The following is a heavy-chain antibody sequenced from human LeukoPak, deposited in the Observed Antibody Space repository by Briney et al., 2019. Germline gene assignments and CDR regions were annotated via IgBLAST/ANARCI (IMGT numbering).Heavy chain of an antibody. CDR2: IKQDGSEK. CDR3: ARAPVTSCRGAFCYPFDY. Sequence: GGSLRLSCAVSGFTFSSSYMNWVRQAPGKGLEWVANIKQDGSEKYYVDSVKGRFTISRDNAQNSLYLQMNSLRAEDAAVYYCARAPVTSCRGAFCYPFDYWGPGILVTVSS. CDR1: GFTFSSSY. V-gene: IGHV3-7*03. D-gene: IGHD2-15*01. J-gene: IGHJ4*02.